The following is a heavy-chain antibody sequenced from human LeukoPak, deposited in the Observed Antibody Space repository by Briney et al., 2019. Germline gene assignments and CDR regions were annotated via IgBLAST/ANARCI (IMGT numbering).Heavy chain of an antibody. CDR3: ARGYFDSSSSPTGDY. CDR2: ISSSSSGI. CDR1: GFTFSTYS. V-gene: IGHV3-48*01. Sequence: GGSLRLSCAASGFTFSTYSMNWVRQAPGKGLEWVSYISSSSSGIYYTDSVKGRFTISRDNAKNALYLQMNSLRAENTAVYYCARGYFDSSSSPTGDYWGQGTLVTVSS. J-gene: IGHJ4*02. D-gene: IGHD3-22*01.